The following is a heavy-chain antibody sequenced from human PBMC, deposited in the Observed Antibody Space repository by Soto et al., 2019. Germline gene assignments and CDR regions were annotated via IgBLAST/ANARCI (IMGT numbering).Heavy chain of an antibody. CDR2: IKQDGSAN. CDR1: GLTFSSYW. CDR3: ARGEAIGDDP. D-gene: IGHD3-10*01. Sequence: EVQLVESGGGLAQPGGSLRLSCAASGLTFSSYWMTWVRQAPGKGLEWVANIKQDGSANYYVDSVKGRFTISRDNAKNSLYLQMNNLRVEDTAVYYCARGEAIGDDPWGHGTLVTVSS. J-gene: IGHJ5*02. V-gene: IGHV3-7*01.